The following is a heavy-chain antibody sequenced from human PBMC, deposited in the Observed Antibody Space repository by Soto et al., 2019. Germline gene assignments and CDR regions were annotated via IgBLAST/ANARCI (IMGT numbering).Heavy chain of an antibody. CDR3: ARDYTWSHDY. CDR1: GFTFSSHW. Sequence: GGSLRLSCAASGFTFSSHWMHWVRQAPGKGLEWVSHIGPDGSSTRDADSVQGRFTISRDNARNTLYLQMNSLRNDDKAVYYCARDYTWSHDYWGPGILVTVSS. D-gene: IGHD2-8*02. CDR2: IGPDGSST. V-gene: IGHV3-74*01. J-gene: IGHJ4*02.